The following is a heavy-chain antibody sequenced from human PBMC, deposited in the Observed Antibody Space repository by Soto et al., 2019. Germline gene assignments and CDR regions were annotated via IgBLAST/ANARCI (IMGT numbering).Heavy chain of an antibody. CDR3: ARDTGRYGMDV. Sequence: QVQLVESGGGVVQPGRSLRLSCAASGFTFSSYGMHWVRQAPGKGLEWVAVIWYDGSNKYYADSVKGRFTISRDNSKNTLYLQMNSLRAEDTAVYYCARDTGRYGMDVWGQGTTVTVSS. D-gene: IGHD4-4*01. J-gene: IGHJ6*02. CDR2: IWYDGSNK. V-gene: IGHV3-33*01. CDR1: GFTFSSYG.